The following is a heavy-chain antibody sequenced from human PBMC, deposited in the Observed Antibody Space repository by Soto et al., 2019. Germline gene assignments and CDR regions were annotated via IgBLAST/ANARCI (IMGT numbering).Heavy chain of an antibody. CDR2: IYYSGST. D-gene: IGHD6-13*01. CDR1: GGSISSYY. V-gene: IGHV4-59*08. Sequence: QVQLQESGPGLVKPSETLSLTCTVSGGSISSYYWSWIRQPPGKGLEWIGYIYYSGSTNYNPSLKSRVTISVDTSKNQFSLKLSSVTAADTAVYYCARLGPYSSSWYRSRAYYYYYMDVWGKGTTVTVSS. CDR3: ARLGPYSSSWYRSRAYYYYYMDV. J-gene: IGHJ6*03.